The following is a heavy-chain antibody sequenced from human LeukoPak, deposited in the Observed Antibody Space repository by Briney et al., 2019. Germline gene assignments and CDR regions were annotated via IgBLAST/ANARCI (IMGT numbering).Heavy chain of an antibody. Sequence: GGSLRLSCTASGFTFGDYAMSWVRQAPGKGLEWVGFIRSKAYGGTTEYAASVKGRFTISRDDSKSIAYLQMNSLKTEDTAVYYCTRLKSSSWYDYYYYYYMDVWGKGTTVTISS. CDR1: GFTFGDYA. CDR2: IRSKAYGGTT. CDR3: TRLKSSSWYDYYYYYYMDV. V-gene: IGHV3-49*04. J-gene: IGHJ6*03. D-gene: IGHD6-13*01.